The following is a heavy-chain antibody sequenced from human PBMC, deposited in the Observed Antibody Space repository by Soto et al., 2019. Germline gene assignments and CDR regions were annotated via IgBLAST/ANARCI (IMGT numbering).Heavy chain of an antibody. CDR2: IYHSGST. CDR3: ARGVDPGAFDI. J-gene: IGHJ3*02. D-gene: IGHD2-15*01. CDR1: GGSISSSNL. V-gene: IGHV4-4*02. Sequence: SETLSLTCAVSGGSISSSNLWSWVRQPPGKGLEWIGEIYHSGSTNYNPSLKSRVTTSVDTSKNQFSLKLSSVTAADTAVYYCARGVDPGAFDIWGQGTMVTVSS.